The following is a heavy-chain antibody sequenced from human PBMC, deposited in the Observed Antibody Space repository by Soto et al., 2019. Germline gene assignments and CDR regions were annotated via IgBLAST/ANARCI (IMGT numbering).Heavy chain of an antibody. CDR1: GFTFSSYG. V-gene: IGHV3-30*18. CDR2: ISYDGSNK. CDR3: AKDPEYSYGYVADY. Sequence: GGSLRLSCAASGFTFSSYGMHWVRQAPGKGLEWVAVISYDGSNKYYADSVKGRFTISRDNSKNTLYLQMNSLRAEDTAVYYCAKDPEYSYGYVADYWGQGTLVTVSS. D-gene: IGHD5-18*01. J-gene: IGHJ4*02.